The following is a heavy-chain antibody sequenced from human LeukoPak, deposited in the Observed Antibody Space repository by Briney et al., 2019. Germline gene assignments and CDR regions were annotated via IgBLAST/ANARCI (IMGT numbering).Heavy chain of an antibody. V-gene: IGHV4-39*01. J-gene: IGHJ4*02. CDR3: ARQGYGDSSSWFYFDY. D-gene: IGHD6-13*01. Sequence: PSETLSLTCTDSGGSISSSSYYLGWIRQPPGKGLEWIGSIYYSGSTYYNPSLKSRVTISVDTSKNQFSLKLSSVTAADTAVYYCARQGYGDSSSWFYFDYWGQGTLVTVSS. CDR2: IYYSGST. CDR1: GGSISSSSYY.